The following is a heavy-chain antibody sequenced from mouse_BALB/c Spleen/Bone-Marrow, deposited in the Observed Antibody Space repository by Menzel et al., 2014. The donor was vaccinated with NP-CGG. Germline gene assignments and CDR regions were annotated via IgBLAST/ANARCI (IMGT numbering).Heavy chain of an antibody. CDR1: GYTFTDYT. Sequence: QVQLQQSGAELVRPGVSVKISCKGSGYTFTDYTMHWVKQSHAKSLELIGVISTYYGDASYNQKFKGKATMTVDKSSSTAYMELARLTSEDSAIYYCARVITTGYYGMDYWGQGTSVTVSS. V-gene: IGHV1S137*01. J-gene: IGHJ4*01. D-gene: IGHD2-4*01. CDR2: ISTYYGDA. CDR3: ARVITTGYYGMDY.